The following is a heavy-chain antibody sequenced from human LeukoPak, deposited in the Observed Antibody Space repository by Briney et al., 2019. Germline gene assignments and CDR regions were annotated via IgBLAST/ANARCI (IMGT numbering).Heavy chain of an antibody. V-gene: IGHV4-4*09. CDR2: IYTSGST. CDR3: ARQSCSSTSCPHRNGFDI. J-gene: IGHJ3*02. D-gene: IGHD2-2*01. Sequence: SETLSLTCTVSGGSIIGYYWTCIRQPPGKGLEWIGYIYTSGSTNYNPSLKSRVTISVDMSKNQFSLQLSTVTAADTAVYYCARQSCSSTSCPHRNGFDICCQGTMVTVSP. CDR1: GGSIIGYY.